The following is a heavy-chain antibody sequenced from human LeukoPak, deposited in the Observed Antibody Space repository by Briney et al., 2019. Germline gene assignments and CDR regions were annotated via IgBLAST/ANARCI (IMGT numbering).Heavy chain of an antibody. D-gene: IGHD6-19*01. CDR3: ARDDSSGWYPGAFDI. CDR1: GGSISSGDYY. CDR2: IYYSGST. Sequence: SETLSLTCTVSGGSISSGDYYWSWIRQPPGKGLEWIGYIYYSGSTYYNPSLKSRVTISVDTSKNQFSLKLSSVTAADTAVYYCARDDSSGWYPGAFDIWGQGTMVTVSS. J-gene: IGHJ3*02. V-gene: IGHV4-30-4*02.